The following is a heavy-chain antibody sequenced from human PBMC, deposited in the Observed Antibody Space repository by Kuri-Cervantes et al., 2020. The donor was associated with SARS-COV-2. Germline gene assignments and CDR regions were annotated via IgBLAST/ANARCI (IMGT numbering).Heavy chain of an antibody. D-gene: IGHD3-3*01. Sequence: KVSCKASGYTFTSYYMHWVRQASGKGLEWVGRIRSKANSYATAYAASVKGRFTISRDDSKNTAYLQMNSLKTEDTAVYYCTRPHYDLDPWGQGTLVTVSS. J-gene: IGHJ5*02. CDR1: GYTFTSYY. V-gene: IGHV3-73*01. CDR3: TRPHYDLDP. CDR2: IRSKANSYAT.